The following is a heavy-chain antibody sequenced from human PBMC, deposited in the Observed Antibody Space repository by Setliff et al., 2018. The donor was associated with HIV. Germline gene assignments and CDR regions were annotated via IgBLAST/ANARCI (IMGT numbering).Heavy chain of an antibody. V-gene: IGHV4-4*07. D-gene: IGHD6-13*01. J-gene: IGHJ6*03. Sequence: SETLSLTCTVSGDSITSRPYWTWVRQPAGKGLEWIGRIYTSGSTNYNPSLKSRVTMSVDTSKNQFSLKLTSVSAADTAVYYCARGVAAAGMLMDVWGKGTTVTVSS. CDR3: ARGVAAAGMLMDV. CDR2: IYTSGST. CDR1: GDSITSRPY.